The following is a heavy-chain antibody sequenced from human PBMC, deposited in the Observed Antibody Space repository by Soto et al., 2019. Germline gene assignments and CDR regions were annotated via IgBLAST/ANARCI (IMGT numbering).Heavy chain of an antibody. V-gene: IGHV4-39*01. Sequence: SETLSLTCTVSGGSISSSSYYWGWIRQPPGKGLEWIGSIYYSGSTYYNPSLKSRVTISIDTSKNQFSLKLSSVTAADTAVYYCARRKADIVVVPAAMDYYYYYMDVWGKGATVTVSS. J-gene: IGHJ6*03. CDR1: GGSISSSSYY. D-gene: IGHD2-2*01. CDR3: ARRKADIVVVPAAMDYYYYYMDV. CDR2: IYYSGST.